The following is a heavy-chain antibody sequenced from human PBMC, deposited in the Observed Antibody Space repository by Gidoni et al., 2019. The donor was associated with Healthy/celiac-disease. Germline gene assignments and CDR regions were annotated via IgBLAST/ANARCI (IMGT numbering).Heavy chain of an antibody. CDR3: ARDRGVEMATEYYFDY. D-gene: IGHD3-10*01. CDR1: GFTFTRYA. J-gene: IGHJ4*02. CDR2: ISYDGSNK. V-gene: IGHV3-30-3*01. Sequence: QVQLVASGGGVVQPGRSLRLSCAASGFTFTRYAMHWVRQAPGKGLEWVAVISYDGSNKYYADSVKGRFTISRDNSKNTLYLQMNSLRAEDTAVYYCARDRGVEMATEYYFDYWGQGTLVTVSS.